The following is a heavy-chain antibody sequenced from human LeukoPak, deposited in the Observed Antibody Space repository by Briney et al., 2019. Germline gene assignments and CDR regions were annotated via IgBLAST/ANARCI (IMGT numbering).Heavy chain of an antibody. J-gene: IGHJ4*02. CDR2: INHSGST. D-gene: IGHD3-22*01. CDR3: ARGGHYDSSGQLLGSFDY. Sequence: LETLSLTCAVYGGSFSGYYWSWIRQPPGKGLEWIGEINHSGSTNYNPSLKSRVTISVDTSKNQFSLKLSSVTAADTAVYYCARGGHYDSSGQLLGSFDYWGQGTLVTVSS. CDR1: GGSFSGYY. V-gene: IGHV4-34*01.